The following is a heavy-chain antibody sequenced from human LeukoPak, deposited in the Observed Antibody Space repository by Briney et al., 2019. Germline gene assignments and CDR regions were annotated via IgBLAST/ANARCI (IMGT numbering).Heavy chain of an antibody. J-gene: IGHJ4*02. CDR1: GFSFSSHS. CDR3: ARDFRWNDVLDS. D-gene: IGHD1-1*01. CDR2: ISDSSSYI. Sequence: GGSLRLSCVVSGFSFSSHSMNWDRQAPGKGLEWVSFISDSSSYIYYAASVKGRFTISRDNAKNSLFLQMNSLRAEDTAVYYCARDFRWNDVLDSWGQGTLVTVSS. V-gene: IGHV3-21*01.